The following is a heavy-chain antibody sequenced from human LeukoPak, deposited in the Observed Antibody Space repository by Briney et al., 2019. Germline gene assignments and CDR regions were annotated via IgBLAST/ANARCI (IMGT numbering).Heavy chain of an antibody. CDR3: ARDLEVTGTTAGN. Sequence: ASVKVSCKASGYTFSNYGISWVRQAPGQGLEWMAWISIYNGDTNYAQNFQDRVTLTTDTSTSTAYMELRSLRSDDTAVYCCARDLEVTGTTAGNWGQGTLVTVSS. D-gene: IGHD1-20*01. CDR2: ISIYNGDT. V-gene: IGHV1-18*01. CDR1: GYTFSNYG. J-gene: IGHJ4*02.